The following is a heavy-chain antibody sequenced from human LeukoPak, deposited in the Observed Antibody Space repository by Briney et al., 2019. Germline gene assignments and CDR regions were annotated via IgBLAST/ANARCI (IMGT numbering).Heavy chain of an antibody. CDR2: INPSGGST. Sequence: GASVKVSCKASGYTFTSYYMHWVRQAPGQGLEWMGIINPSGGSTIYAQKLQGRVTMTRDTSTSTVYMELSSLRSEDTAVYYCAILRYNWNNLDPWGQGTLVTVSS. CDR1: GYTFTSYY. J-gene: IGHJ5*02. D-gene: IGHD1-1*01. CDR3: AILRYNWNNLDP. V-gene: IGHV1-46*01.